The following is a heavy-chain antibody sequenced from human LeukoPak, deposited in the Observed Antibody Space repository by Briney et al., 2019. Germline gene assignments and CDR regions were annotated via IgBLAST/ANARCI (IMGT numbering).Heavy chain of an antibody. CDR3: ARRYVSWFDP. Sequence: QAGGSLRLSCAASGFTFSSYSMNWVRQAPGKGLEWVSYISSSSSTIYYADSVKGRFTISRDNAKNSLYLQMNSLRAEDTAVYYCARRYVSWFDPWGQGTLVTVSS. CDR2: ISSSSSTI. CDR1: GFTFSSYS. J-gene: IGHJ5*02. D-gene: IGHD3-16*01. V-gene: IGHV3-48*01.